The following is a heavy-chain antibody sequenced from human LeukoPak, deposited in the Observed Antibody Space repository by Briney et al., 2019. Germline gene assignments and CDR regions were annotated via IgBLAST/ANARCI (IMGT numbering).Heavy chain of an antibody. CDR3: ASLAQYGSGSYEGGY. CDR1: GDSISSSSYY. V-gene: IGHV4-39*07. Sequence: SETLSLTCTVSGDSISSSSYYWGWIRQPPGRGLEWIGSIYYSGSTYYNPSLKSRVTISVDTSKNQFSLKLSSVTAADTAVYYCASLAQYGSGSYEGGYWGQGTLVTVSS. CDR2: IYYSGST. D-gene: IGHD3-10*01. J-gene: IGHJ4*02.